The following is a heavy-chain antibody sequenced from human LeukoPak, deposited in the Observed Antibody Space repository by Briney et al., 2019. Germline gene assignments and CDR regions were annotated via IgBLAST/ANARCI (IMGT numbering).Heavy chain of an antibody. CDR1: GFTFSSYA. D-gene: IGHD2-21*02. J-gene: IGHJ4*02. CDR2: ISAGATTT. V-gene: IGHV3-23*01. CDR3: ANPCSDGVCYPDY. Sequence: GGSLRLSCAASGFTFSSYAMSWVRQAPGKGLEWVSAISAGATTTYYADSVKGRFTISRDDSRNTLYLQMDSLRVEDTAVYYCANPCSDGVCYPDYWGQGTLVTVSS.